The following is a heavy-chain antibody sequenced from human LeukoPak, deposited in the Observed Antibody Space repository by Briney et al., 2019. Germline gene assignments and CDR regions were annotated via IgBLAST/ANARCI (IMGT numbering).Heavy chain of an antibody. D-gene: IGHD2-2*01. Sequence: PGGSLRLSCAASGFTFSSYAMSWVRQAPGKGLEWVSAISGSGGSTYYGDSVKGRFTISRDNSENTLYLQMNSLRAEDTALYCCAKIVIATAANFFDYWGQGTLVTVSS. J-gene: IGHJ4*02. CDR3: AKIVIATAANFFDY. CDR2: ISGSGGST. CDR1: GFTFSSYA. V-gene: IGHV3-23*01.